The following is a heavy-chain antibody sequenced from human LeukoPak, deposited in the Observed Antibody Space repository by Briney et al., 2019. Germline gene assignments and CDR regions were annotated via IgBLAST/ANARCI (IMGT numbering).Heavy chain of an antibody. D-gene: IGHD2-2*01. CDR3: ARGRLDCSSTSCYYYFDY. CDR1: GYSFTSYW. Sequence: GESLKISCKGSGYSFTSYWISWVRQMPGKGLEWMGIIYPGDSDTRYSPSFQGQVTISADKSISTAYLQWSSLKASDTAMYYCARGRLDCSSTSCYYYFDYWGQGTLVTVSS. J-gene: IGHJ4*02. V-gene: IGHV5-51*01. CDR2: IYPGDSDT.